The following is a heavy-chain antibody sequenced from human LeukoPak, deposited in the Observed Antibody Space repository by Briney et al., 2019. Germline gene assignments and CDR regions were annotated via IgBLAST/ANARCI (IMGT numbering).Heavy chain of an antibody. D-gene: IGHD5-24*01. Sequence: QPGGSLRLSCAASGFTFSNYALSWVRQAPGKGLEWVSAIHYSGGSTYYADSVKGRFTISRDNSKNTLYLQMNSLGAEDTAVYYCAKVIREVDMSYDYWGQGALVTVSS. CDR3: AKVIREVDMSYDY. CDR1: GFTFSNYA. J-gene: IGHJ4*02. CDR2: IHYSGGST. V-gene: IGHV3-23*01.